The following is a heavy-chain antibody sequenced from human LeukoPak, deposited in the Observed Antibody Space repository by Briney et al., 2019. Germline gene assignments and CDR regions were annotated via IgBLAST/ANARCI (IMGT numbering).Heavy chain of an antibody. D-gene: IGHD6-19*01. CDR3: ARLGGSSARSWGVYYYYFLDV. Sequence: SVKVSCKASGGNFSNDGISWVRQAPGQGLEWMGRISLKSDATDYAQRFQGRVTITADKSTATVYMEMSGLTSDDTAVYYCARLGGSSARSWGVYYYYFLDVWGKGTPVIVS. J-gene: IGHJ6*03. V-gene: IGHV1-69*06. CDR2: ISLKSDAT. CDR1: GGNFSNDG.